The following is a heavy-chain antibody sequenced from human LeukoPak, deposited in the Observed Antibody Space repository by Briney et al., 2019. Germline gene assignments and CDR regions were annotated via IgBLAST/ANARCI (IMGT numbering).Heavy chain of an antibody. CDR1: GFTFSSSW. Sequence: PGGSLRLSCAASGFTFSSSWMSWVRQAPGKGLEWVANINQDGSAKQYADSVRGRFTISRDNAKNSLYVQMNSLRGEDAAVYYCAEGDYMDVWGKGTTATVSS. V-gene: IGHV3-7*01. J-gene: IGHJ6*03. CDR3: AEGDYMDV. CDR2: INQDGSAK.